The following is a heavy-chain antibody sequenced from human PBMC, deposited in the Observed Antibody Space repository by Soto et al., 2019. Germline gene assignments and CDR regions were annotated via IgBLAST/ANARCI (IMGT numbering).Heavy chain of an antibody. CDR2: VFHNGEP. CDR3: ARHSETAMVTGFDQ. V-gene: IGHV4-39*01. D-gene: IGHD5-18*01. J-gene: IGHJ4*02. CDR1: GASIRSSLYY. Sequence: QVQLHQSGPGLVEPSETLSLTCTVSGASIRSSLYYWVWIRQTPEKGLEFIGSVFHNGEPHYIPSLKSRVAMSVDTSKNQFSLTLTSVTAADTGFYYCARHSETAMVTGFDQWGQGTLVTVSS.